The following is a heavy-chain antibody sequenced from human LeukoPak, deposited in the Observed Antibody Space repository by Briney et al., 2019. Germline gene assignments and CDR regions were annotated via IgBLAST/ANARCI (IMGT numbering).Heavy chain of an antibody. CDR3: ARWKAAAGTSGPYYFDY. D-gene: IGHD6-13*01. CDR2: ISYDGSNK. J-gene: IGHJ4*02. Sequence: GGSLRLSCAASGFTFSSYAMHWVRQAPGKGLEWVAVISYDGSNKYYADSVKGRFTISRDNSKNTLYLQMNSLSAEDTAVYYCARWKAAAGTSGPYYFDYWGQGTLVTVSS. V-gene: IGHV3-30-3*01. CDR1: GFTFSSYA.